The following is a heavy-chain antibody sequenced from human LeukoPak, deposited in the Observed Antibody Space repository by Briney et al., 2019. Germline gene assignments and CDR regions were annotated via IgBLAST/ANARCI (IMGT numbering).Heavy chain of an antibody. J-gene: IGHJ4*02. CDR3: AAEGSYSDY. D-gene: IGHD3-10*01. V-gene: IGHV3-30*03. Sequence: GGSLRLSCAASGFTFSSYGMHWVRQAPGKGLEWVAVISYDGSNKYYADSVKGRFTISRDNSKNTLYLQMNSLRAEDTAVYYCAAEGSYSDYWGQGTLVTVSS. CDR2: ISYDGSNK. CDR1: GFTFSSYG.